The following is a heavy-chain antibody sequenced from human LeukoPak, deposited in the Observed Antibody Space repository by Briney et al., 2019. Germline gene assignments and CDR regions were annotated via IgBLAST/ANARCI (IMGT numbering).Heavy chain of an antibody. V-gene: IGHV4-59*12. J-gene: IGHJ6*02. CDR2: VYYSGST. D-gene: IGHD5-12*01. CDR1: GGSISSYY. CDR3: AITKGYTGYYGMDV. Sequence: SETLSLTCTVSGGSISSYYWSWIRQPPGKGLEWIGYVYYSGSTNYNPSLKSRVTISEDTSKNQFSLKLSSVTAADTAVYYCAITKGYTGYYGMDVWGQGTTVTVSS.